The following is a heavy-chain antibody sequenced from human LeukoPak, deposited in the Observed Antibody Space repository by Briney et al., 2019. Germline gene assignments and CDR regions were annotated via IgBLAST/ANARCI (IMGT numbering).Heavy chain of an antibody. CDR2: IYYSGST. CDR1: GGSFSGYY. CDR3: ARGDYYDSSGYYQFDY. D-gene: IGHD3-22*01. J-gene: IGHJ4*02. Sequence: PSETLSLTCAVYGGSFSGYYWSWIRQPPGKGLEWIGYIYYSGSTNYNPSLKSRVTISVDTSKNQFSLKLSSVTAADTAVYYCARGDYYDSSGYYQFDYWGQGTLVTVSS. V-gene: IGHV4-59*01.